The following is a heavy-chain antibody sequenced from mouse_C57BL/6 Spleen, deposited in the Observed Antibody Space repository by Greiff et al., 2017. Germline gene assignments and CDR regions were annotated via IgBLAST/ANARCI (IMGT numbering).Heavy chain of an antibody. D-gene: IGHD3-3*01. J-gene: IGHJ4*01. CDR1: GYTFTDYE. CDR3: TRGAGRAMDY. CDR2: IDPETGGT. Sequence: QVQLQQSGAELVRPGASVTLSCKASGYTFTDYEMHWVKQTPVHGLEWIGAIDPETGGTAYNQKFKGKAILTADKSSSTAYMELRSLTSEDSAVYYCTRGAGRAMDYWGQGTSVTVSS. V-gene: IGHV1-15*01.